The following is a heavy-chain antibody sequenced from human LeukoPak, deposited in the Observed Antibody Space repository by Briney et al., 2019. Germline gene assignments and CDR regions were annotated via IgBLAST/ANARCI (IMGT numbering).Heavy chain of an antibody. CDR2: ISSSSSTI. J-gene: IGHJ4*02. CDR3: AKLTYYGSGTPPAPFDY. V-gene: IGHV3-48*01. CDR1: GFTFSSYS. Sequence: GGSLRLSCAAPGFTFSSYSMNWVRQAPGKGLEWVSYISSSSSTIYYADSVKGRFTISRDNSKNTLYLQMNSLRAEDTAVYYCAKLTYYGSGTPPAPFDYWGQGTLVTVSS. D-gene: IGHD3-10*01.